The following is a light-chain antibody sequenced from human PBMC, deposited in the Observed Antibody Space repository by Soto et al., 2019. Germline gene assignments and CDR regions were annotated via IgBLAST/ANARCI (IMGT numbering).Light chain of an antibody. CDR3: SSYTSSSTLV. Sequence: QSALTQPASVSGSPGQSITISCTGTSSDVGGYNYVSWYQQHPGKAPKLMIYEVSNRPSGVSNLFSGSKSGNTASLTISGLQAEDEDDYYCSSYTSSSTLVFGGGTKVTVL. V-gene: IGLV2-14*01. J-gene: IGLJ2*01. CDR2: EVS. CDR1: SSDVGGYNY.